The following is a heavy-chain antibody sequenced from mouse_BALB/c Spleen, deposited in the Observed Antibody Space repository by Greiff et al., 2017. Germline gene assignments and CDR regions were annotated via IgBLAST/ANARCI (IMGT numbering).Heavy chain of an antibody. CDR1: GYAFSSYW. D-gene: IGHD1-2*01. J-gene: IGHJ4*01. CDR2: IYPGNVNT. V-gene: IGHV1-80*01. CDR3: ARSATATGAMDY. Sequence: QVQLQQSGAELVRPGSSVKISCKASGYAFSSYWMNWVKQRPGQGLEWIGWIYPGNVNTKYNEQFKGKATLTADKSSSTAYMQLSSLTSEDSAVYFCARSATATGAMDYWGQGTSVTVSS.